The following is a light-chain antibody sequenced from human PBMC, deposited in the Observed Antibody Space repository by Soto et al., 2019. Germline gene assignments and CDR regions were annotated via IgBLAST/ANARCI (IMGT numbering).Light chain of an antibody. Sequence: EIVLTQSPGTLSLSPGERATLSCRASQNVRSNYLAWYQQQPGQAPRLLIYGTSARATGIPDRFSGSGSGTDFTLTISTLEPEDFAVYYCQQYGSSYTFGPGTKVEIK. CDR1: QNVRSNY. V-gene: IGKV3-20*01. CDR2: GTS. CDR3: QQYGSSYT. J-gene: IGKJ3*01.